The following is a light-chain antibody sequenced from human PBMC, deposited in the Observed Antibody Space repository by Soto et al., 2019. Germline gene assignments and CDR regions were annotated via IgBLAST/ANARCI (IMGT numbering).Light chain of an antibody. CDR1: SSDVGGDNY. CDR2: EVS. J-gene: IGLJ3*02. Sequence: QSVLTQPPSASGSPGQSVTISCTGTSSDVGGDNYVSWYQQHPGNAPKLMIYEVSKRPSGVPDRFSGSKSGNTASLTASGHQAEDEADYYCSSYAGSNKRVFGGGTKVTVL. CDR3: SSYAGSNKRV. V-gene: IGLV2-8*01.